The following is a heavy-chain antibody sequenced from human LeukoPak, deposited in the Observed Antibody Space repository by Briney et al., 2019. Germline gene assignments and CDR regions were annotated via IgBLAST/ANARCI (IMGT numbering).Heavy chain of an antibody. J-gene: IGHJ4*02. Sequence: SETLSLTCTVSGGSISSSSYYWGWIRQPPRKGLEWIGSIYYSGTTYYNASLQSRVTISVDTSKSQFSLKLSSVTAADTAVYYCARIGLSDDSFGYYYFDYWGLGTLVTVSS. CDR1: GGSISSSSYY. CDR3: ARIGLSDDSFGYYYFDY. CDR2: IYYSGTT. V-gene: IGHV4-39*01. D-gene: IGHD3-22*01.